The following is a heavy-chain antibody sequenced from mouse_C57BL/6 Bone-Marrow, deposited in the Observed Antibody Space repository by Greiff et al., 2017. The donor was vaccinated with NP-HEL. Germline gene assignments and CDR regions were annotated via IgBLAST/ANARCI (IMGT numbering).Heavy chain of an antibody. CDR1: GFNIKDYY. D-gene: IGHD1-1*01. Sequence: VQLQQSGAELVRPGASVKLSCTASGFNIKDYYMHWVKQRPEQGLEWIGRIDPEDGDTEYAPKFQGKATMTADTSSNTAYLQLSSLTSEDTAVYYCTPITMVVRYFDVWGTGTTVTVSS. J-gene: IGHJ1*03. CDR2: IDPEDGDT. V-gene: IGHV14-1*01. CDR3: TPITMVVRYFDV.